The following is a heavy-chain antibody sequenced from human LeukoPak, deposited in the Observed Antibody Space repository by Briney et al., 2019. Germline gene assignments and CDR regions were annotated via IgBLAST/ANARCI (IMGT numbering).Heavy chain of an antibody. J-gene: IGHJ3*02. CDR1: VFPVSSNY. Sequence: GGSLRLSCAASVFPVSSNYMSWVRQAPGKGLEWVSVIYSGGSTYYADSVKGRFTIYRDNPKNTLYLQMDSLRAEDTAVYYCARVAVVTALRAFDIWGQGTMVTVSS. D-gene: IGHD2-21*02. V-gene: IGHV3-53*01. CDR3: ARVAVVTALRAFDI. CDR2: IYSGGST.